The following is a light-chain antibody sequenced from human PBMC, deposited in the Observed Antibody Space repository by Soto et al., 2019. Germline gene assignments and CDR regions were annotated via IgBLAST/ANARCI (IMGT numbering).Light chain of an antibody. V-gene: IGLV1-44*01. Sequence: QSVLTQPHSASGTPGQRVTISCSGSSSSIGSNSVNWYQQLPRTAPKVLIYTNSQRPSGVPDRFSGSKSGTSASLAISGLQPEDEADYYCAAWDGSLNVYVFGTGTKVTVL. J-gene: IGLJ1*01. CDR3: AAWDGSLNVYV. CDR2: TNS. CDR1: SSSIGSNS.